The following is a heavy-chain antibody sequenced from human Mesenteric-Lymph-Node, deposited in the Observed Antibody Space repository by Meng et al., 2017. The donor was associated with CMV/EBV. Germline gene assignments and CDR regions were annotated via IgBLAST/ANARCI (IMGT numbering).Heavy chain of an antibody. CDR1: GFSLSTSGVG. CDR3: AHEVRWRQLGY. Sequence: LRLSCAASGFSLSTSGVGVGWVRQPPGKALEWLALIYWSGDKRYSPSLKSRLTIARDSSKNQVVLTMTNMDPVDTATYYCAHEVRWRQLGYWGQGTLVTVSS. V-gene: IGHV2-5*01. CDR2: IYWSGDK. J-gene: IGHJ4*02. D-gene: IGHD5-24*01.